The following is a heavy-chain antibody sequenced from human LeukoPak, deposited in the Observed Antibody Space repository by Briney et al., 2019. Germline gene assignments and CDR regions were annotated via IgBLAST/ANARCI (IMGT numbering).Heavy chain of an antibody. Sequence: GGSLRLSCAASGFTFSRYAMSWVRQAPGKGLEWVSAISGSGGSTYYADFVRGRFTISRDNSKNTLYLQMNSLRAEDTAVYYCAKEVGGFYSYFDYWGQGTLVTVSS. J-gene: IGHJ4*02. CDR1: GFTFSRYA. V-gene: IGHV3-23*01. D-gene: IGHD3-22*01. CDR3: AKEVGGFYSYFDY. CDR2: ISGSGGST.